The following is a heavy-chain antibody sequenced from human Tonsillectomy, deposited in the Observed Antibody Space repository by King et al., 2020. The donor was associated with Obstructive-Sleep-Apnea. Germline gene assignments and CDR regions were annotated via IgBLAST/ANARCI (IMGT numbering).Heavy chain of an antibody. CDR2: INPNSVGT. J-gene: IGHJ5*02. V-gene: IGHV1-2*02. CDR1: GYTFTGYY. Sequence: QLVQSGAEVKKPGASVKVSCKASGYTFTGYYMHWVRQAPGQGLEWMGWINPNSVGTKYAQKFQGRVTMTRDTSISTAYMELSRLRSDDTAVYYCARVGYCGGGSCYSFDPWGQGTLVTVSS. D-gene: IGHD2-15*01. CDR3: ARVGYCGGGSCYSFDP.